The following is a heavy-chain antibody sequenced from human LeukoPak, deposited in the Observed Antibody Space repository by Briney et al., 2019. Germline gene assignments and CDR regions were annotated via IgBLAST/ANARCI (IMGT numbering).Heavy chain of an antibody. V-gene: IGHV3-21*04. CDR1: GFTFSSYS. D-gene: IGHD4-23*01. CDR2: ISSSSSYI. CDR3: ARDHDYVGNYFDY. J-gene: IGHJ4*02. Sequence: PGGSLRLSCAASGFTFSSYSMNWARQAPGKGLEWVSSISSSSSYIYYADSVKGRFIISRDNAKKSLYLQMSSLRAEDTAVYYCARDHDYVGNYFDYWGQGTLVTVSS.